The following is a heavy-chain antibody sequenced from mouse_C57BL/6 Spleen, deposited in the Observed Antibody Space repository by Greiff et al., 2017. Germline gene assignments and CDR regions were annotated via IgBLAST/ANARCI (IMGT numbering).Heavy chain of an antibody. D-gene: IGHD2-1*01. CDR3: VTWGGNFAWFAY. CDR1: GFNIKDYY. Sequence: EVKLVESGAELVKPGASVKLSCTASGFNIKDYYMHWVKQRTEQGLEWIGRIDPEDGETKYAPKFQGKATITADTSSTTAYLQLSSLTSEDTAVYYCVTWGGNFAWFAYWGQGTLVTVSA. CDR2: IDPEDGET. J-gene: IGHJ3*01. V-gene: IGHV14-2*01.